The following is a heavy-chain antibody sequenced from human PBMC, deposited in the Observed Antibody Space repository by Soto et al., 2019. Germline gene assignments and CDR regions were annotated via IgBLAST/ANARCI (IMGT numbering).Heavy chain of an antibody. J-gene: IGHJ5*02. V-gene: IGHV1-69*06. Sequence: KFSFKASGGTFGSDAITWVRQAPGQGLEWVGRIIPIFGTTNYAQKLQGRVTISAEKSTLTSYMELHSLTSDDTALYYCARDRTDSGYYRNWLDPWGQGTQVNDSS. CDR2: IIPIFGTT. CDR1: GGTFGSDA. CDR3: ARDRTDSGYYRNWLDP. D-gene: IGHD3-22*01.